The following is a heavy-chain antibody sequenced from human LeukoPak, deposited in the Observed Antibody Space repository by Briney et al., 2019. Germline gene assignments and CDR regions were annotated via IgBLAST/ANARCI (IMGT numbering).Heavy chain of an antibody. CDR2: ISSSGSTV. CDR3: ARGGYDILTSYYVY. J-gene: IGHJ4*02. V-gene: IGHV3-11*01. D-gene: IGHD3-9*01. Sequence: PGGSLRLSWAAAGITFSDYYMSLRRQAPGGGLGWVSFISSSGSTVDYADSMKGRLTISRDNAKNSLSLQMNSLRAEDTAVYFCARGGYDILTSYYVYWGQGTLVTVSS. CDR1: GITFSDYY.